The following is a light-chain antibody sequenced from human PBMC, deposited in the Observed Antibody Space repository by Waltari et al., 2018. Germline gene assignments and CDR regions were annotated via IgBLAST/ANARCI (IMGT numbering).Light chain of an antibody. CDR1: SSNIGSII. CDR2: RNE. V-gene: IGLV1-44*01. J-gene: IGLJ2*01. Sequence: QSVLTQPPSASGAPGQRVTISCSGSSSNIGSIIVNGYQKAPGTTPKLPTYRNEQRPSGVPDRFSGSKSGTSASLAISGLRSDDEADYFCASWDDSLNGRWEFGGGTKVTVI. CDR3: ASWDDSLNGRWE.